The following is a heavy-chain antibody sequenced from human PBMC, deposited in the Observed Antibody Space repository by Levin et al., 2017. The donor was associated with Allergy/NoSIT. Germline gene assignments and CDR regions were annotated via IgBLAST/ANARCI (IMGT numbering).Heavy chain of an antibody. CDR2: IYYSGST. CDR1: GGSISSGGYY. V-gene: IGHV4-31*03. Sequence: LRLSCTVSGGSISSGGYYWSWIRQHPGKGLEWIGYIYYSGSTYYNPSLKSRVTISVDTSKNQFSLKLSSVTAADTAVYYCARGAIVVVPAAPDYWGQGTLVTVSS. J-gene: IGHJ4*02. D-gene: IGHD2-2*01. CDR3: ARGAIVVVPAAPDY.